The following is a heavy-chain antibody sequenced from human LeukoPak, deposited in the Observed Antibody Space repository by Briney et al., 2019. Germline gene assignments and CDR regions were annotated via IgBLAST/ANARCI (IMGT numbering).Heavy chain of an antibody. CDR3: ARGVELTGYSDY. CDR1: GW. J-gene: IGHJ4*02. D-gene: IGHD3-9*01. V-gene: IGHV3-74*01. CDR2: INHDGTGT. Sequence: GGSLRLSCAASGWMHWVRQAPGKGLVWVSGINHDGTGTYYADSVKGRFTISRDNAKNSLYLQMNSLRAEDTAVYYCARGVELTGYSDYWGQGTLVTVSS.